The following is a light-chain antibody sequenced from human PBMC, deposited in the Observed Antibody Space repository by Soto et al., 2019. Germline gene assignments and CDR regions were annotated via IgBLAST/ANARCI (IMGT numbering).Light chain of an antibody. J-gene: IGLJ1*01. Sequence: SYELTQPPSVSVSPGQTARITCSGVALPKQYAYWYQQKPGQAPILLVNKDTERSSGIPERFAGSSSGTTATLTISGAQAEDEADYYCQSADITGTYYVFGTGTKLTVL. V-gene: IGLV3-25*02. CDR3: QSADITGTYYV. CDR2: KDT. CDR1: ALPKQY.